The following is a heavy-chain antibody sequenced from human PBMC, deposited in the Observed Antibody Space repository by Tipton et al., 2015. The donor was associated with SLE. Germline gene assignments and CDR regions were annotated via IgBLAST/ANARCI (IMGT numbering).Heavy chain of an antibody. CDR1: GYTFTGYY. D-gene: IGHD6-6*01. Sequence: QSGPEVKKPGASVKVSCKASGYTFTGYYMHWVRQAPGQGLEWMGRINPNSGGTNYAQKFQGRVTMTRDTSISTAYMELSRLRSDDTAVYYCARDPLYSSSPPFDYWGQVTLVTVSS. J-gene: IGHJ4*02. V-gene: IGHV1-2*06. CDR2: INPNSGGT. CDR3: ARDPLYSSSPPFDY.